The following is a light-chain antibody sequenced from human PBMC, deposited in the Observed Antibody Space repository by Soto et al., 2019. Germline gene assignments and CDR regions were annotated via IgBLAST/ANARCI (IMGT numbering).Light chain of an antibody. J-gene: IGKJ1*01. CDR1: QSVSSK. V-gene: IGKV3-15*01. CDR3: QQSNNGQWT. CDR2: DAS. Sequence: EIVMTQSPATLSVSPGERATLSCRASQSVSSKLAWYQQKPGQAPRLLIYDASTRATGIPARFSGSGSGTEFTLTISSLQSEDFAVYYCQQSNNGQWTFGQGTNVEIK.